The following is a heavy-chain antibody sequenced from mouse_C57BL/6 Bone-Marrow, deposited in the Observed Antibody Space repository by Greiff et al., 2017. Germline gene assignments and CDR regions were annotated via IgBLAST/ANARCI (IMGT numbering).Heavy chain of an antibody. Sequence: VKLMESGAELARPGASVKLSCKASGYTFTSYGISWVKQRTGQGLEWIGEIYPRSGNTYYNQKFKGKDTLTADKSSSTAYMELRRLTSEDSAVYCSADYYDNPHDLDYWGQGTTLTVSS. J-gene: IGHJ2*01. CDR2: IYPRSGNT. V-gene: IGHV1-81*01. CDR1: GYTFTSYG. CDR3: ADYYDNPHDLDY. D-gene: IGHD2-1*01.